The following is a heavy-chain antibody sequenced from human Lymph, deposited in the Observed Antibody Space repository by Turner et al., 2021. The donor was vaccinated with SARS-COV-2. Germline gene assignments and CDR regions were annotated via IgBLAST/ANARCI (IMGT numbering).Heavy chain of an antibody. Sequence: EVKLVVSGGGLVQPRGSLSLYCAASGFTFSYYWMSWVRQAPWNGLECVANIKQYGSEKYYVDSVNGRFTISRYNAKNSLFLQMNSLIAEYTAVFYCASMWSSSWYFDYWGQGTLVTVSS. D-gene: IGHD1-26*01. CDR3: ASMWSSSWYFDY. CDR2: IKQYGSEK. V-gene: IGHV3-7*01. J-gene: IGHJ4*02. CDR1: GFTFSYYW.